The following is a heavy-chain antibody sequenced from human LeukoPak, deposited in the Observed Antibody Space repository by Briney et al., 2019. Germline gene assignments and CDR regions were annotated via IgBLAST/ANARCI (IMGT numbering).Heavy chain of an antibody. V-gene: IGHV4-31*03. CDR1: GGSISSGGYY. CDR3: ARSYDSSGPNFDY. Sequence: SETLSLTCTVSGGSISSGGYYWSWIRQHPGKGLEWIGYIYYSGSTYYNPSLKSRVTISVDTSKNQFSLKLSSVTAADTAVYYCARSYDSSGPNFDYWGQGTLVTVSS. D-gene: IGHD3-22*01. J-gene: IGHJ4*02. CDR2: IYYSGST.